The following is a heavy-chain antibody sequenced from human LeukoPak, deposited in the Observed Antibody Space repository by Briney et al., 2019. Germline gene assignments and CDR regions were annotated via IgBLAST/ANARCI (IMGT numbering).Heavy chain of an antibody. Sequence: GGSLRLSCAASGFTLSDYYMSWIRQAPGKGLEWVSYISGSSYTNYADSVKGRFTISRDNAKNSLYLQMNSLRAEDTAVYYCARVGRQWLAQQNWFDPWGQGTLVTVSS. CDR3: ARVGRQWLAQQNWFDP. J-gene: IGHJ5*02. CDR1: GFTLSDYY. CDR2: ISGSSYT. V-gene: IGHV3-11*06. D-gene: IGHD6-19*01.